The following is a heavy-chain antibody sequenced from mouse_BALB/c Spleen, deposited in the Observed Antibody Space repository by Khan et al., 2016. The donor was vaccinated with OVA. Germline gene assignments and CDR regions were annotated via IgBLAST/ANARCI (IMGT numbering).Heavy chain of an antibody. CDR1: GFNIKDTY. D-gene: IGHD1-3*01. Sequence: VQLKESGAELVKPGASVKLSCTASGFNIKDTYMHWVKQRPEQGLEWIGRIDPGTGNTKYDPKFQGTATITADTSSNTAYLQLSSMTSEDAAVYYCARIKAWGQGTTLTVSS. CDR3: ARIKA. J-gene: IGHJ2*01. CDR2: IDPGTGNT. V-gene: IGHV14-3*02.